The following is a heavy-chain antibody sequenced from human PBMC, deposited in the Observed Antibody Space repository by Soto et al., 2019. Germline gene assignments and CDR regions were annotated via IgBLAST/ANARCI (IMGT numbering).Heavy chain of an antibody. CDR1: GYTFTSYG. CDR2: ISAYNGNT. V-gene: IGHV1-18*04. J-gene: IGHJ3*02. D-gene: IGHD2-2*01. CDR3: ARDRTLLDVVVPAAVRNDAFDI. Sequence: QVQLVQSGAEVKKPGASVKVSCKASGYTFTSYGISWVRQAPGQGLEWMGWISAYNGNTNYAQKLQGRVTMTTDTSTSTAYMELRSLRSDDTAVYYCARDRTLLDVVVPAAVRNDAFDIWGQGTMVTVSS.